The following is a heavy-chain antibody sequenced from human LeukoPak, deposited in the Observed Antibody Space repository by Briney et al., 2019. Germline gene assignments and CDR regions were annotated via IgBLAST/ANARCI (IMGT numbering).Heavy chain of an antibody. J-gene: IGHJ4*02. CDR2: IYHSGST. CDR1: GGSISSGGYY. CDR3: ARSDFWSGSTPDY. D-gene: IGHD3-3*01. V-gene: IGHV4-30-2*01. Sequence: SETLSLTCTVSGGSISSGGYYWSWIRQPPGKGLEWIGYIYHSGSTYYNPSLKSRVTISVDTSKNQFSLKLSSVTAADTAVYYCARSDFWSGSTPDYWGQGTLVTVSS.